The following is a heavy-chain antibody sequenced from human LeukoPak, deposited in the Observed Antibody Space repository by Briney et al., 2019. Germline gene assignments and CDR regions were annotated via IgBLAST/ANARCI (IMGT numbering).Heavy chain of an antibody. D-gene: IGHD3-16*01. CDR1: EYTFTGYY. CDR3: ARDDSSLGVYDAFDI. Sequence: GASVKVSCKASEYTFTGYYMHWVRQAPGQGLEWMGWINPNSGGTNYAQKFQGRVTMTRDTSISTAYMELSRLRSDDTAVYYCARDDSSLGVYDAFDIWGQGTMVTVSS. J-gene: IGHJ3*02. V-gene: IGHV1-2*02. CDR2: INPNSGGT.